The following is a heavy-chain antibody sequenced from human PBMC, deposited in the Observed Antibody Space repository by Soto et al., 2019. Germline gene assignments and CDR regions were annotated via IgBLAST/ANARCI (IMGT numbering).Heavy chain of an antibody. CDR2: INAGNGNT. CDR3: ARDDVSQVVPAAMPVYYYYGMDV. J-gene: IGHJ6*02. CDR1: GYTFTSYA. Sequence: ASVKVSCKASGYTFTSYAMHWVRQAPGQRLEWMGWINAGNGNTKYSQKFQGRVTITRDTSASTAYMELSSLRSEDTAVYYCARDDVSQVVPAAMPVYYYYGMDVWGQGTTVTVSS. D-gene: IGHD2-2*01. V-gene: IGHV1-3*01.